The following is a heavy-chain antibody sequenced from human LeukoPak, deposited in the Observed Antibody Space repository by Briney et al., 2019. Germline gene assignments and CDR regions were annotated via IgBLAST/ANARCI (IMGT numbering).Heavy chain of an antibody. Sequence: SVKVSCKASGGTFSSYAISWVRQAPGQGLEWMGGIIPIFGTANYAQKLQGRVTITADESTSTAYMELSSLRSEDTAVYYCAREGYCSGGSCYGTFDYWGQGTLVTVSS. CDR1: GGTFSSYA. V-gene: IGHV1-69*13. J-gene: IGHJ4*02. CDR2: IIPIFGTA. D-gene: IGHD2-15*01. CDR3: AREGYCSGGSCYGTFDY.